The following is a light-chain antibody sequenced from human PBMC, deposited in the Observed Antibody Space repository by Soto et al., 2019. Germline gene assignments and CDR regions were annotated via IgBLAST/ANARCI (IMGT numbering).Light chain of an antibody. CDR2: GAS. CDR3: QQYDGSPIT. Sequence: ESVLTPSPGTLSLSPGERATLSCRAIQSISSTFAWYQQKPGQAPRLLIYGASSRATGIPNRFSGSGSGTDFTLTISRVEPDDFALYICQQYDGSPITFGQGTRLEIK. V-gene: IGKV3-20*01. J-gene: IGKJ5*01. CDR1: QSISSTF.